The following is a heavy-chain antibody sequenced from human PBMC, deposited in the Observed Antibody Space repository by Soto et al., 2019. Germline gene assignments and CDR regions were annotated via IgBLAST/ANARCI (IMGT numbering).Heavy chain of an antibody. CDR2: ISAYNGNT. J-gene: IGHJ3*02. D-gene: IGHD3-22*01. Sequence: ASVKVSCKASGYTFTSYGISWVRQAPGQGLEWMGWISAYNGNTNYAQKLQGRVTITTDTSTSTAYMELSSLRSDDTAVYYCTRVYAYYYDSSGTGAFDIWGQGTMVTVSS. V-gene: IGHV1-18*01. CDR1: GYTFTSYG. CDR3: TRVYAYYYDSSGTGAFDI.